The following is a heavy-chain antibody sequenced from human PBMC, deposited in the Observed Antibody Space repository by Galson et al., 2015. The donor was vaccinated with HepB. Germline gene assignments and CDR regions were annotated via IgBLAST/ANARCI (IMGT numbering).Heavy chain of an antibody. CDR1: GFTFSSYG. D-gene: IGHD3-10*01. Sequence: SLRLSCAASGFTFSSYGMHWVRQAPGKGLEWVAFIRYDGSNKYYADSVKGRFTISRDNSKNTLYLQMNSLRAEDTAVYYCAKSGGVTMVRGVMYAPRDQYYFDYWGQGTLVTVSS. V-gene: IGHV3-30*02. CDR3: AKSGGVTMVRGVMYAPRDQYYFDY. J-gene: IGHJ4*02. CDR2: IRYDGSNK.